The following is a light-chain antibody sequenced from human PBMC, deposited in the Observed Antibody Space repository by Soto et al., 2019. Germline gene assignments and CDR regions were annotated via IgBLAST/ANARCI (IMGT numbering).Light chain of an antibody. Sequence: DIVMTQSPDSLAVSLGERATINCKSSQSVLYSSNNKNYLAWYQQKPGQPPKLLIYWASTRESGVPDRFRGSGSGTDFTLTIISLQAEDVAGYDCQQYYSTPNTFGQGTKLEIK. CDR3: QQYYSTPNT. V-gene: IGKV4-1*01. CDR2: WAS. CDR1: QSVLYSSNNKNY. J-gene: IGKJ2*01.